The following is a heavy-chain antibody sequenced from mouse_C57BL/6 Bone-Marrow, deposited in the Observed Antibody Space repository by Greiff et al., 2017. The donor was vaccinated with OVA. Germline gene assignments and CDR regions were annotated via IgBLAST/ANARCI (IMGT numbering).Heavy chain of an antibody. V-gene: IGHV14-4*01. CDR3: TTEGIYYAPWCAY. CDR2: IDPENGDT. D-gene: IGHD1-1*01. Sequence: VQLQQSGAELVRPGASVKLSCTASGFNIKDDYMHWVKQRPEKGLEWIGWIDPENGDTEYASKFQGKATITADTSSNTAYLQLSSLTSEDTAVYYCTTEGIYYAPWCAYWGQGTLVTVSA. J-gene: IGHJ3*01. CDR1: GFNIKDDY.